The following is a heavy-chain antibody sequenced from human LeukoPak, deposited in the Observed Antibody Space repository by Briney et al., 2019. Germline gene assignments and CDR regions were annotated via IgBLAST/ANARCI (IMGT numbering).Heavy chain of an antibody. CDR1: GDSLSRGAYY. V-gene: IGHV4-30-2*01. CDR2: IYHNRTT. Sequence: SETLSLTCTVSGDSLSRGAYYWSWIRQPPGKGLEWIGYIYHNRTTYYNPSLKSRVTISVDRSKNQFSLRLSSVTAADTGVYYCAREVSSSTEAFDIWGQGTMVTVSS. J-gene: IGHJ3*02. D-gene: IGHD6-13*01. CDR3: AREVSSSTEAFDI.